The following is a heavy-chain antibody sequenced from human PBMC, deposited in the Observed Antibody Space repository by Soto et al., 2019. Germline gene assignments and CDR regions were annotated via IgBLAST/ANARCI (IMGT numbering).Heavy chain of an antibody. J-gene: IGHJ4*02. CDR3: ARDHHRYSGYDYVDY. CDR1: GFTFSDYY. CDR2: ISSSSSYT. V-gene: IGHV3-11*05. Sequence: GGSLRLSCAASGFTFSDYYMSWIHQAPGKGLEWVSYISSSSSYTNYADTVKGRFTISRDNAKNSLYLQMNSLRAEDTAVYYCARDHHRYSGYDYVDYWGQGTLVTVSS. D-gene: IGHD5-12*01.